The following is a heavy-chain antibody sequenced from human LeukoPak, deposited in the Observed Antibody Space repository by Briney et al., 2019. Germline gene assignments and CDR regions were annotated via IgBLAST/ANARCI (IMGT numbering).Heavy chain of an antibody. V-gene: IGHV3-7*01. D-gene: IGHD1-26*01. CDR1: GFTFSTYW. Sequence: PGGSLRLSCAASGFTFSTYWMNWVREAPGKGLGWGANIKPDGNEKYSVDSVKGRFTISRDNAKNSLYLQMYSLRAEDTAVYNCLRSGGYWGQGTPVTVSS. CDR3: LRSGGY. J-gene: IGHJ4*02. CDR2: IKPDGNEK.